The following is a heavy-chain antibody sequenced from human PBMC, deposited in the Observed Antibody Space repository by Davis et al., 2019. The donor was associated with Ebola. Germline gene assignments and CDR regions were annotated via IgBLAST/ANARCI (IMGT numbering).Heavy chain of an antibody. J-gene: IGHJ4*02. Sequence: PGGSLRLSCAASGFTFSSYVMSWVRQAPGKGLEWVSAISGSGGSTYYADSVKGRFTISRDNSKNTLYLQMNSLRAEGTAVYYCAKAGGSSGYHDVFDYWGQGTLVTVSP. CDR3: AKAGGSSGYHDVFDY. V-gene: IGHV3-23*01. CDR1: GFTFSSYV. CDR2: ISGSGGST. D-gene: IGHD3-22*01.